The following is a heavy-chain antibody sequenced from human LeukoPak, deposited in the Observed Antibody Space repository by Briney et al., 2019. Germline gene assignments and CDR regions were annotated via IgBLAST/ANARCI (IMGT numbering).Heavy chain of an antibody. J-gene: IGHJ5*02. Sequence: PGGSLRLSCAASGFTFSSYAMSWVRQAPGKGPEWVSAISGSGGSTYYADSVKGRFTISRDNSKNTLYLQMNSLRAEDTAVYYCAKDRSRIVGPPKTWGQGTLVTVSS. CDR3: AKDRSRIVGPPKT. CDR1: GFTFSSYA. V-gene: IGHV3-23*01. D-gene: IGHD1-26*01. CDR2: ISGSGGST.